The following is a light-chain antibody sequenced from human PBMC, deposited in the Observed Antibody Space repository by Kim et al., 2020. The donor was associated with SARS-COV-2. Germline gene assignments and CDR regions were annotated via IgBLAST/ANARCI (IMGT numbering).Light chain of an antibody. J-gene: IGKJ5*01. CDR1: QSVSSS. Sequence: EIVMTQSPATLSVSPGERATLSCRASQSVSSSLAWYQQKPGQAPRLLIYGASIRATGIPARFSGSGSGTEFTLTISILQSEDFAVYYCQQYNNWPPEITFGQGTRLEIK. CDR3: QQYNNWPPEIT. V-gene: IGKV3D-15*03. CDR2: GAS.